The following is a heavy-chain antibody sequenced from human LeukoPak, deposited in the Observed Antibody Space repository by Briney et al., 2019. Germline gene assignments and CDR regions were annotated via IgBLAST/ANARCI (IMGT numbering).Heavy chain of an antibody. CDR2: IYPGDSDT. V-gene: IGHV5-51*01. CDR1: GYIFSTYW. D-gene: IGHD3-22*01. Sequence: GESLKISCKGSGYIFSTYWIAWVRQVPGKGLEWMGIIYPGDSDTRYSPSFQGQVTISADKYVSTAYLHWSSLKASDTAIYYCARPNITSYYDSRGSDAFDVWGQGTMVTVSS. J-gene: IGHJ3*01. CDR3: ARPNITSYYDSRGSDAFDV.